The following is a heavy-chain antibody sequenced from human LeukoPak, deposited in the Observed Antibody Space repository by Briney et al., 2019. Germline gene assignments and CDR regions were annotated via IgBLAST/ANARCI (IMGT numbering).Heavy chain of an antibody. V-gene: IGHV1-2*02. CDR1: GYTFTGYY. D-gene: IGHD1-26*01. CDR2: INPNSGGT. J-gene: IGHJ4*02. CDR3: ARVTVGATTWDY. Sequence: RASVKVSCKASGYTFTGYYMHWVRQAPGQGLEWMGWINPNSGGTNYAQKFQGRVTMTRDTSISTAYMELSRLRSDDTAVYYCARVTVGATTWDYWGQGTLVTVSS.